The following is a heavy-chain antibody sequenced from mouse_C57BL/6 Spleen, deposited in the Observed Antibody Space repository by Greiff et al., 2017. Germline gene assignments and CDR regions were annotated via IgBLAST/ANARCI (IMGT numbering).Heavy chain of an antibody. CDR1: GYTFTEYT. V-gene: IGHV1-62-2*01. CDR2: FYPGSGSI. D-gene: IGHD1-1*01. Sequence: VKLVESGAELVKPGASVKLSCKASGYTFTEYTIHWVKQRSGQGLEWIGWFYPGSGSIKYNEKFKDKATLTADKSYSTGYMELSRLTSEDSAVYFCARHEVYYGSSYYFDYWGQGTTLTVSS. CDR3: ARHEVYYGSSYYFDY. J-gene: IGHJ2*01.